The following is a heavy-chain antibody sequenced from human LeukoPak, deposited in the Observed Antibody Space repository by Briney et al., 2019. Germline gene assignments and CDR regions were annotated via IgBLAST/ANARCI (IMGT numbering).Heavy chain of an antibody. Sequence: GGSLRLSCAASGFTVSSSYMSWVRQAPGKGLEWVSVIYSGGKTYYADAVKGRFTISRDNSRNTVYLQMNSLRAEDTAVYYCARVIGNYNASGSYYVFDYWDQGTLVTVSS. V-gene: IGHV3-53*01. CDR1: GFTVSSSY. J-gene: IGHJ4*02. CDR2: IYSGGKT. D-gene: IGHD3-10*01. CDR3: ARVIGNYNASGSYYVFDY.